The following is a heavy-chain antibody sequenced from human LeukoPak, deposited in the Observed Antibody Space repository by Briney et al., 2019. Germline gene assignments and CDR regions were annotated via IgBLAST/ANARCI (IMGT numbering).Heavy chain of an antibody. D-gene: IGHD3-22*01. Sequence: SETLSLTCTVSGGSVSSGSYYWSWIRQPPGKGLEWIGYIYYSGSTNYNPSLKSRVTISVDTSKTQFSLKLSSVTAADTAVYYCARGGHDNRGYHFDYWGQGSLVTVSS. CDR1: GGSVSSGSYY. CDR3: ARGGHDNRGYHFDY. V-gene: IGHV4-61*01. CDR2: IYYSGST. J-gene: IGHJ4*02.